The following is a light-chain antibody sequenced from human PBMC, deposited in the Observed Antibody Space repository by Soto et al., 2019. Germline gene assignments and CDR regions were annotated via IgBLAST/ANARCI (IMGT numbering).Light chain of an antibody. Sequence: MTQSPATLTVSPGQRATLSCRASQSISSNLAWFQQKPGKAPKSLIYAASSLHSGVPSKFSGSGSGTDFILTISSLQPEDFATYYCQQYKNYPLTFGGGTKVEIK. CDR2: AAS. CDR3: QQYKNYPLT. V-gene: IGKV1-16*02. CDR1: QSISSN. J-gene: IGKJ4*01.